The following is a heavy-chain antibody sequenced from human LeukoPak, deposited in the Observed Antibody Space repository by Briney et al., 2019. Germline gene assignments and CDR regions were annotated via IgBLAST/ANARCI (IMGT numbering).Heavy chain of an antibody. CDR2: IYYSGST. CDR1: GGSISSYY. D-gene: IGHD6-13*01. Sequence: SETLSLTCTVSGGSISSYYWSWIRQPPGKGLEWIGNIYYSGSTYYNPSLKSRVTISLDTSKNQFSLKLSSVTAADTAVYYCARVEYSSSWDNWFDPWGQGTLVTVSS. CDR3: ARVEYSSSWDNWFDP. V-gene: IGHV4-59*01. J-gene: IGHJ5*02.